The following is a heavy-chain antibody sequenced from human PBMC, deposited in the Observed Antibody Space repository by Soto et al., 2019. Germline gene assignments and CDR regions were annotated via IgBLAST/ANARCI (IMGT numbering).Heavy chain of an antibody. CDR1: GFTFSSYS. CDR2: ISSSSSTI. CDR3: ARAGTVLAY. D-gene: IGHD4-17*01. V-gene: IGHV3-48*01. J-gene: IGHJ4*02. Sequence: EVQLVESGGGLVQPGGSLRLSCAASGFTFSSYSMNWVRQAPGKGLEWVSYISSSSSTIYYADSVKGRLTISRDNAKNSLYLKMNSLRAGDTAVYSCARAGTVLAYWGQGPLVTVPS.